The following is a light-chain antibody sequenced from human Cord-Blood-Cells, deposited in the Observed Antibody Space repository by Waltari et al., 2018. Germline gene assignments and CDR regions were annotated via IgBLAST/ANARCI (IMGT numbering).Light chain of an antibody. Sequence: QPRSVSGSPGQSFTISCTGTSSDVGGYNYVSWYQQHPGKAPKLMIYDVSKRPSGVPDRFSGSKSGNTASLTISGLQAEDEADYYCCSYAGSYTVFGGGTKLTVL. J-gene: IGLJ3*02. V-gene: IGLV2-11*01. CDR2: DVS. CDR3: CSYAGSYTV. CDR1: SSDVGGYNY.